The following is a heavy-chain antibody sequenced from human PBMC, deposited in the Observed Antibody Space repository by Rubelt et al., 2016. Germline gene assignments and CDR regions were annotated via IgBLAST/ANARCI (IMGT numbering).Heavy chain of an antibody. V-gene: IGHV1-69*04. CDR2: IIPILGIA. CDR3: ARGARRYSMDPRNAFDI. Sequence: QVQLVQSGAEVKKPGSSVKVSCKASGGTFSSYAISWVRQAPGQGLEWMGRIIPILGIANYAQKFQGRVTITADKSTSTAYMELRSLRSDDTAVYYCARGARRYSMDPRNAFDIWGQGTMVTVSS. D-gene: IGHD4-11*01. CDR1: GGTFSSYA. J-gene: IGHJ3*02.